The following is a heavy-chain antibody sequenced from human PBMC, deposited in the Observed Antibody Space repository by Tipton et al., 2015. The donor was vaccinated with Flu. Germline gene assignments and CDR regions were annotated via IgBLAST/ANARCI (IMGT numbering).Heavy chain of an antibody. Sequence: LRLSCTVSGGSITSYYWSWIRQPAGKGLEWMGRIYPSGNTMHNPSLKSRVTMSVDTSKNQLSLNLRSVTAADTAVYYCARDRGWPASLDYWGQGILVTVSS. J-gene: IGHJ4*02. D-gene: IGHD3-10*01. CDR2: IYPSGNT. CDR3: ARDRGWPASLDY. V-gene: IGHV4-4*07. CDR1: GGSITSYY.